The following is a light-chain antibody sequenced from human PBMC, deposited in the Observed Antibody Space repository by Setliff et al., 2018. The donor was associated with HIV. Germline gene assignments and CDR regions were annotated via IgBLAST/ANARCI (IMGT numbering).Light chain of an antibody. CDR3: CSYADSGIYV. Sequence: QSALAQPASVSGSAGQSITISCTGSSSDIGSYNLVSWYQQFPGKSPKLIIYDVSKRPSGISDHFSGSKSDNTASLTISGLEADDEADYFCCSYADSGIYVFGRGTKVTVL. CDR1: SSDIGSYNL. CDR2: DVS. J-gene: IGLJ1*01. V-gene: IGLV2-23*02.